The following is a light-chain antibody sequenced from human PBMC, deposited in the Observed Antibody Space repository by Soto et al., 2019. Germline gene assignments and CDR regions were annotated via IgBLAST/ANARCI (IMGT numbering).Light chain of an antibody. CDR3: QQYCSSPTWT. CDR1: QSVSSSY. CDR2: GAS. Sequence: EIVLTQSPGTLSLSPGERATLSCRASQSVSSSYLAWYQQKPGQAPRLLIYGASSRATGIPDRFSGSGSGTDFTLTISRLEPQDFAVYSCQQYCSSPTWTFGQGTKVEIK. V-gene: IGKV3-20*01. J-gene: IGKJ1*01.